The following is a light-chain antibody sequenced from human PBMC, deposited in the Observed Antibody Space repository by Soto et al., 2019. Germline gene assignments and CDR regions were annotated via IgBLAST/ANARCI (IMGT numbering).Light chain of an antibody. CDR3: QKYGSSHT. J-gene: IGKJ2*01. CDR2: GAS. V-gene: IGKV3-20*01. CDR1: HNIHSDY. Sequence: EIVLTQSPGTQSLSPGARATLSCRATHNIHSDYLAWYQQKLGQAPRLLIYGASSRATGIPDRFSGSGSGTDFTLTISRLVPEDFAVYYCQKYGSSHTFGQGTKLEIK.